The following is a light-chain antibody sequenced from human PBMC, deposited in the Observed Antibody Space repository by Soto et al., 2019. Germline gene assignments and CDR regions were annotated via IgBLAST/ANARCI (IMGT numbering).Light chain of an antibody. CDR1: SSDVGSYNL. J-gene: IGLJ2*01. CDR3: CSYAHSSSLV. Sequence: QSALTQPASVSGSPGQSITISCTGTSSDVGSYNLVSWYQQHPGKAPKLMIYEGNQRSSGISSRFSGSKSDNTASLTISGLQAEDEADYYCCSYAHSSSLVFGGGTKLTVL. V-gene: IGLV2-23*01. CDR2: EGN.